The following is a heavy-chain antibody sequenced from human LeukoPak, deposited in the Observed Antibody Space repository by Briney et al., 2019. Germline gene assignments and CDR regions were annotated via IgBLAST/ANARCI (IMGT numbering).Heavy chain of an antibody. CDR3: ARASYSSGRPFFDY. Sequence: ASVKVSCKASGYTFTGYYMHWVRQAPGQGLECMGRINPNSGGTNYAQKFQGRVTMTRDTSISTAYMELSRLRSDDTAVYYCARASYSSGRPFFDYWGQGTLVTVSS. D-gene: IGHD6-19*01. V-gene: IGHV1-2*06. J-gene: IGHJ4*02. CDR1: GYTFTGYY. CDR2: INPNSGGT.